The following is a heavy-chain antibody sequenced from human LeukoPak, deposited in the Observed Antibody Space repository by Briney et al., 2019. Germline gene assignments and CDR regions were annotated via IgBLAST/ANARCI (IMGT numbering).Heavy chain of an antibody. J-gene: IGHJ4*02. V-gene: IGHV3-48*01. D-gene: IGHD6-19*01. Sequence: PGGSLRLSCAASGFIFSNYNMNWVRQAPGKGLEWVSYISSSSRTIYYADSVKGRFTISRDNAKKSLYLQMNSLGAEDTAVYYCARDLVAVAAAFDYWGQGTLVTVSS. CDR1: GFIFSNYN. CDR3: ARDLVAVAAAFDY. CDR2: ISSSSRTI.